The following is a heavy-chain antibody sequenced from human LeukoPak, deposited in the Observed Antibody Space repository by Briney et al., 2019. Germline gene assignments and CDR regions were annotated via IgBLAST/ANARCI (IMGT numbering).Heavy chain of an antibody. CDR3: AREYLVGYSSSWHSGWFDP. J-gene: IGHJ5*02. CDR1: GYTFTTYY. CDR2: IKPSGGRT. V-gene: IGHV1-46*01. D-gene: IGHD6-13*01. Sequence: GASVNVSCKSSGYTFTTYYMHWVRQAPGKGLEWMGAIKPSGGRTSYAQKFQDRVTMNWDMSTSTVYMDLSSLRSEDTAVYYCAREYLVGYSSSWHSGWFDPWGQGTLVTVSS.